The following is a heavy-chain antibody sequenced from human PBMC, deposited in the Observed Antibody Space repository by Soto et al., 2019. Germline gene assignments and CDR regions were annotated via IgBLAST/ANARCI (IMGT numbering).Heavy chain of an antibody. CDR2: IYYSGST. CDR1: GDSLSSYF. Sequence: SETLSLTCTVSGDSLSSYFWGWVRQPPGKGLEWIGSIYYSGSTYYNPSLRSRVTISVDTSKNQFSLKLSSVTAADTAVFYCARHYSSGSRNWFDPWGQGTLVTVSS. CDR3: ARHYSSGSRNWFDP. J-gene: IGHJ5*02. V-gene: IGHV4-39*01. D-gene: IGHD6-19*01.